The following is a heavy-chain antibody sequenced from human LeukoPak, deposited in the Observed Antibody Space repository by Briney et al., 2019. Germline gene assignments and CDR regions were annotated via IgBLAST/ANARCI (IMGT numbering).Heavy chain of an antibody. V-gene: IGHV4-59*01. CDR2: IYYSGSA. CDR1: GGSISNDY. Sequence: SETLSLTCSVSGGSISNDYWSWIRLPPGKGLEWIGYIYYSGSANYNPSLSNRVTISVDTSKNQFSLRLSSVTAADTAVYYCARDRTGNNWFDPWGRGTLVTVSS. CDR3: ARDRTGNNWFDP. D-gene: IGHD1-1*01. J-gene: IGHJ5*01.